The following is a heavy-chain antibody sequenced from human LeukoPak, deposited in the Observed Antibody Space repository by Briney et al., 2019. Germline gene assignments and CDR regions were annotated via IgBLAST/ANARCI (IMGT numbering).Heavy chain of an antibody. CDR3: AKGSYYGSGSYFWFDP. D-gene: IGHD3-10*01. J-gene: IGHJ5*02. CDR1: GFTFSGSA. Sequence: PGGSLRLSCAASGFTFSGSAMHWVRQASGKGLEWVGRIRSKANSYATAYAASVKGRFTISRDNSKNTLYLQMNSLRAEDTAVYYCAKGSYYGSGSYFWFDPWGQGTLVTVSS. V-gene: IGHV3-73*01. CDR2: IRSKANSYAT.